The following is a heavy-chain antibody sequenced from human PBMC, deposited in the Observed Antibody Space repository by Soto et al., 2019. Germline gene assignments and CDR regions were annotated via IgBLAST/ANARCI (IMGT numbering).Heavy chain of an antibody. J-gene: IGHJ5*02. CDR1: GFTFSSYW. V-gene: IGHV3-7*01. CDR3: ARVMYYDFWSGWRWFDP. Sequence: GGSLRLSCAASGFTFSSYWMSWVRQAPGKGLEWVANIKQDGSEKYYVDFVKGRFTISRDNAKNSLYLQMNSLRAEDTAVYYCARVMYYDFWSGWRWFDPWGQGTLVTVSS. D-gene: IGHD3-3*01. CDR2: IKQDGSEK.